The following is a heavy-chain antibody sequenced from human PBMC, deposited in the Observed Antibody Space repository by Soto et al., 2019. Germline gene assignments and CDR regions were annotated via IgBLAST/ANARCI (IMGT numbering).Heavy chain of an antibody. CDR1: GFTFSSYA. Sequence: HPGGSLRLSCAASGFTFSSYAMSWVRQAPGKGLEWVSAISGSGGSTYYADSVKGRFTISRDNSKNTLYLQMNSLRAEDTAVYYCAKDLWRGGYCSGGSCYEGFYFDYWGQGTLVTVSS. CDR2: ISGSGGST. V-gene: IGHV3-23*01. CDR3: AKDLWRGGYCSGGSCYEGFYFDY. J-gene: IGHJ4*02. D-gene: IGHD2-15*01.